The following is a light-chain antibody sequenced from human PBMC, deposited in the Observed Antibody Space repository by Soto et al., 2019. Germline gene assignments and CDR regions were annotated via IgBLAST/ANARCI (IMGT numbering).Light chain of an antibody. CDR2: DAS. CDR3: QQRRSWQVT. CDR1: QSVSSY. V-gene: IGKV3-11*01. J-gene: IGKJ5*01. Sequence: EIVLTQSPATLSVSPEERATLSCRASQSVSSYLAWYQQKPGQAPRLLIYDASNRATGIPARFSGSGSGTDFTLTISSLEPEDFAVYYCQQRRSWQVTFGQGTRLEIK.